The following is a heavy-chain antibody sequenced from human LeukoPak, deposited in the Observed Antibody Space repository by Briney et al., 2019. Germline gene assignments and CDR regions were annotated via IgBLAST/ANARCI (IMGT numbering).Heavy chain of an antibody. Sequence: GGSLRLSCAASGFTFSNAWMSWVRQAPGKGLEWVGRIKSKPSGETTDYAAPVKGRFTISRDDSKNTLYLQMSSLKAEDTAVYYCTTGGVFDLWGQGTMVTVSS. CDR1: GFTFSNAW. CDR3: TTGGVFDL. CDR2: IKSKPSGETT. V-gene: IGHV3-15*01. J-gene: IGHJ3*01.